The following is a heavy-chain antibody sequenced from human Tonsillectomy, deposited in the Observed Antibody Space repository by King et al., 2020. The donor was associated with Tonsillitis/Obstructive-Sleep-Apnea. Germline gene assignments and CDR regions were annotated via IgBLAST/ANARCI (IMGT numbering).Heavy chain of an antibody. CDR3: TRGLPDMLVVPANYYYYMDV. CDR2: IRSKAYGGTT. V-gene: IGHV3-49*05. D-gene: IGHD2-2*01. Sequence: VQLVESGGGLVKPGRSLRLSCTASGFTFGDYAMSWFRQAPGKGLEWVGFIRSKAYGGTTEYAASVKGRFTISRDDSKSIAYLQMNRLKTDDTALYYCTRGLPDMLVVPANYYYYMDVWGKGTTVTVSS. CDR1: GFTFGDYA. J-gene: IGHJ6*03.